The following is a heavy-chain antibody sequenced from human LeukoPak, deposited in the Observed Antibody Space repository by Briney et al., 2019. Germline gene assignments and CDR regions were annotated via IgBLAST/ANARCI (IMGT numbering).Heavy chain of an antibody. J-gene: IGHJ4*02. Sequence: ASVKVSCKASGYTFTCYDINWVRQATGQGLEWMGWMNPNSGNTGYAQKFQGRVTMTRNTSISTAYMELSSLRSDDTAVYYCARDGYDILTGYYFDYWGQGTLVAVSS. D-gene: IGHD3-9*01. CDR2: MNPNSGNT. CDR3: ARDGYDILTGYYFDY. CDR1: GYTFTCYD. V-gene: IGHV1-8*01.